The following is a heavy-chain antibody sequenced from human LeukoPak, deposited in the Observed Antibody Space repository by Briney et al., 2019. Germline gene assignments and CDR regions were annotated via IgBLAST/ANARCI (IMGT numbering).Heavy chain of an antibody. Sequence: GGSLRLSCAASGFTVSSNYMSWVRQAPGKGLEWVSVTYSGGSTYYADSVKGRFTISRDNSKNTLYLQMNSLRAEDTAVYYCARAGYYDSSGYHVGIDYWGQGTLVTVSS. CDR3: ARAGYYDSSGYHVGIDY. CDR1: GFTVSSNY. CDR2: TYSGGST. J-gene: IGHJ4*02. V-gene: IGHV3-53*01. D-gene: IGHD3-22*01.